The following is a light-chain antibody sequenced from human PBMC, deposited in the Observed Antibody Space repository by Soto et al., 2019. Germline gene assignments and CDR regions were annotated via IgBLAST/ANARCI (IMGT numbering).Light chain of an antibody. CDR3: QQYSKWPPIT. Sequence: EIVMTQSPATLSVSPGERATLSCRASQSVSSDLAWFQQKLGQAPRLLIYGASTRATGIPARFSGSGSATDFTLTISSLQSEDFAVYYCQQYSKWPPITFGQGTRLDMK. CDR2: GAS. CDR1: QSVSSD. V-gene: IGKV3-15*01. J-gene: IGKJ5*01.